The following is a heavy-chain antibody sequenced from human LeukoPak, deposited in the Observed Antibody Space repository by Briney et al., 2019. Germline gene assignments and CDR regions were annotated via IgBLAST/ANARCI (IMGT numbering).Heavy chain of an antibody. J-gene: IGHJ4*02. Sequence: PGGSLRLFCAASGFTVNSKYMSWVRQPPGKGLEWVSVIFGGGSTYYADSVKGRFTISRDNSKNTLYLQMINLRAEDTAVYYCAGQRYFDYLSHFDCWGQGTLVTVSS. CDR2: IFGGGST. V-gene: IGHV3-66*04. D-gene: IGHD3-9*01. CDR1: GFTVNSKY. CDR3: AGQRYFDYLSHFDC.